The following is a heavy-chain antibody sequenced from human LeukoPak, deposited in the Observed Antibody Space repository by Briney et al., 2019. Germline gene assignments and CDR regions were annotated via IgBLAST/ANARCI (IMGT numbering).Heavy chain of an antibody. D-gene: IGHD2-2*01. CDR3: AKGIDIVVVPAAILDY. CDR1: GFTFSSYA. CDR2: ISGSGGST. V-gene: IGHV3-23*01. J-gene: IGHJ4*02. Sequence: GGSLRLSCAASGFTFSSYAVSWVRQAPGKGLEWVSAISGSGGSTYYADSVKGRFTISRDNSKNTLYLQMNSLRAEDTAVYYCAKGIDIVVVPAAILDYWGQGTLVTVSS.